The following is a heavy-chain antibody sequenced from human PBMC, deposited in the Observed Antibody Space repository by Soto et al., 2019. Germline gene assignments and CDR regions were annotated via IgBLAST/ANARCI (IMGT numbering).Heavy chain of an antibody. V-gene: IGHV3-33*01. CDR2: IWYDGSNK. CDR3: ARDRTYYYDSSGYFGHDY. J-gene: IGHJ4*02. CDR1: GGNFSSYG. D-gene: IGHD3-22*01. Sequence: PGGSLRLSCAASGGNFSSYGMHWVRQAPGKGLEWVAVIWYDGSNKYYADSVKGRFTISRDNSKNTLYLQMNSLRAEDTAVYYCARDRTYYYDSSGYFGHDYWGQGTLVTVSS.